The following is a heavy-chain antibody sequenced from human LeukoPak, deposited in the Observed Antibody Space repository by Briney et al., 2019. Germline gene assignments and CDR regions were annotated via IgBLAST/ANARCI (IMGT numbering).Heavy chain of an antibody. J-gene: IGHJ2*01. CDR2: ISSSSSYI. V-gene: IGHV3-21*01. CDR1: GFTFSSYS. Sequence: GGSLRLSCAASGFTFSSYSMNWVRQAPGKGLERVSSISSSSSYIYYADSVKGRFTISRDNAKNSLYLQMNSLRAEDTAVYYCARDIGPWGELLAGWYFDLWGRGTLVTVSS. D-gene: IGHD1-26*01. CDR3: ARDIGPWGELLAGWYFDL.